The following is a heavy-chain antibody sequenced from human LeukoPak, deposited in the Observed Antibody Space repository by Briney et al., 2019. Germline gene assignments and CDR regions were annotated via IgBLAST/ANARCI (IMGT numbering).Heavy chain of an antibody. J-gene: IGHJ4*02. Sequence: ASVKVFCKASGYTFTGYYMHRVRQAPGQGLEWMGWINPNSGCTNYAQKFQGRVTMTRDTSISTAYMELSRLRSDDTAVYYCARGFRWLVDYWGQGTLVTVSS. CDR2: INPNSGCT. CDR3: ARGFRWLVDY. V-gene: IGHV1-2*02. D-gene: IGHD6-19*01. CDR1: GYTFTGYY.